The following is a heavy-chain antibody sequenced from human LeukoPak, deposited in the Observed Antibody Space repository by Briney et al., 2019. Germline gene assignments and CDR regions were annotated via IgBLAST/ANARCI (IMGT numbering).Heavy chain of an antibody. D-gene: IGHD5-18*01. CDR2: IRFVGSDK. V-gene: IGHV3-30*02. CDR1: GFTFSSSA. CDR3: ARVGTPMVTIVAPYYMDV. J-gene: IGHJ6*03. Sequence: PGGSLRLSCTASGFTFSSSAMSWVRQAPGKGLEWLTFIRFVGSDKFYADSVKGRFTVSRDNSKNTLYLQMNSLKSDDTAVFYCARVGTPMVTIVAPYYMDVWGKGTTVTASS.